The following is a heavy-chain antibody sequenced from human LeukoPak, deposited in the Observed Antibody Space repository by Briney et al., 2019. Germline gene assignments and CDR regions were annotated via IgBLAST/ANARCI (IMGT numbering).Heavy chain of an antibody. CDR1: GFTFSSHA. D-gene: IGHD5-24*01. CDR3: AKRERATNTYYFDY. V-gene: IGHV3-23*01. CDR2: ITGNGLST. Sequence: GGSLRLSCAASGFTFSSHAMAWVRQAPGKGLEWVSAITGNGLSTYYADSVKGRFTISRDNSKNTVHLQMNSLRAEDTALYYCAKRERATNTYYFDYWGQGTLVTVSS. J-gene: IGHJ4*02.